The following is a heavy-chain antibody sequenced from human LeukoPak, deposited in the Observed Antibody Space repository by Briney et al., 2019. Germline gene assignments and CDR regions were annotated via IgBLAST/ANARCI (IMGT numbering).Heavy chain of an antibody. D-gene: IGHD2-8*02. Sequence: SETLSLTRTVSGVSVSSDNYYWGWIRQPPGKGLEWIGIIYHNGNTYYSPSLKSRVTISEDTSRNQFSLRVDSVTAADTAVYFCSRLWDSTGHHFYYYMDVWGEGTTVTVSS. CDR2: IYHNGNT. J-gene: IGHJ6*03. CDR3: SRLWDSTGHHFYYYMDV. CDR1: GVSVSSDNYY. V-gene: IGHV4-39*01.